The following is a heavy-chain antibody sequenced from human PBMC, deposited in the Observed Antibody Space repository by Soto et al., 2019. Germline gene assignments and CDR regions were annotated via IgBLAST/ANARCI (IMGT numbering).Heavy chain of an antibody. J-gene: IGHJ4*02. CDR2: FYYRGTT. V-gene: IGHV4-39*01. D-gene: IGHD3-3*01. CDR3: ASGGAIWSGNY. CDR1: GGSISSSTYY. Sequence: QLQLQESGPGLVKPSETLSLTCTVSGGSISSSTYYWGWIRQPPGKGLEWIGSFYYRGTTYYNPSLKSRVTMSVDTSKNQFSLKLSSVTAADTAVYYCASGGAIWSGNYWGQGTLVTVSS.